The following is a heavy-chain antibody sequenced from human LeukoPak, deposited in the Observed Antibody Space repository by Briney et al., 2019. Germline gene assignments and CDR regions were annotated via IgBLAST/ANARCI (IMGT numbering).Heavy chain of an antibody. CDR3: ARGGMDHAFDL. D-gene: IGHD6-13*01. Sequence: GGSLRLSCAASAFTFTVCWIHWVRQAPGKGLVWVSRINNDGTKTIYADSVQGRFTMSRDNAKNSVYLQINSLKVEDTGVYYCARGGMDHAFDLWGQGTMVTVSS. J-gene: IGHJ3*01. CDR2: INNDGTKT. V-gene: IGHV3-74*01. CDR1: AFTFTVCW.